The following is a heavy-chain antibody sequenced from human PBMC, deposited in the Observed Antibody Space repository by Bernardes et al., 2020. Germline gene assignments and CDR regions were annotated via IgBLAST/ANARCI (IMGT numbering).Heavy chain of an antibody. CDR1: GISFSSSA. V-gene: IGHV3-23*01. J-gene: IGHJ4*02. D-gene: IGHD3-16*02. CDR2: ISGDGGSK. CDR3: AKGGDYVWGSYRYTPFDL. Sequence: WGSLRLSCEASGISFSSSAMSWVRQAPGKGLEYVSVISGDGGSKYYADSVRGRFRISRDNAQNTVFLQMDSLGDDDTAVYYCAKGGDYVWGSYRYTPFDLWGQGRQVTVSS.